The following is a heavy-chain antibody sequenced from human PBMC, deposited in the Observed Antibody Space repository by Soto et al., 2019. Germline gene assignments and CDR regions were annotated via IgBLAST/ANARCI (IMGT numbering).Heavy chain of an antibody. Sequence: SETLSLTCTVSGGSISSSSYYWGWIRQPPGKGLEWIGSIYYSGSTNYNPSLKSRVTISVDTSKNQFSLKLSSVTAADTAVYYCARGSDGQTYYFDYWGQGTLVTVSS. CDR1: GGSISSSSYY. CDR2: IYYSGST. V-gene: IGHV4-39*07. CDR3: ARGSDGQTYYFDY. J-gene: IGHJ4*02.